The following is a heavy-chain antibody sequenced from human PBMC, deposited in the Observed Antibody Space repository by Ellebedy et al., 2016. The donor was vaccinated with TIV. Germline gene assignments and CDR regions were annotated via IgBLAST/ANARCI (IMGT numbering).Heavy chain of an antibody. V-gene: IGHV1-46*01. CDR2: IDPSNGGT. J-gene: IGHJ4*02. Sequence: ASVKVSXKASGYRLFRYYIHWMRQAPGRGLEWMGVIDPSNGGTSYSQKFQGRLLVTTDTSTSTVYMDLSSLRFDDTAMYYCARYHSSGDDYWGQGTLVTVSS. CDR3: ARYHSSGDDY. CDR1: GYRLFRYY. D-gene: IGHD3-22*01.